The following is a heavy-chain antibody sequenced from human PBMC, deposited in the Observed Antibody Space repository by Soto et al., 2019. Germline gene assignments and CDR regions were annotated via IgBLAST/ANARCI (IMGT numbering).Heavy chain of an antibody. Sequence: SGGSLSLSCAASGFTFSSYWMNWVRQAPGKGLEWVARINQDGSEKSYVDSVRGRFTISRDNARNSLSLQVNSLRVEDSALYFCSRPKSSSDHDCRDVGGDGTMVPYYSGX. J-gene: IGHJ6*01. V-gene: IGHV3-7*01. CDR3: SRPKSSSDHDCRDVGGDGTMVPYYSGX. CDR1: GFTFSSYW. D-gene: IGHD6-6*01. CDR2: INQDGSEK.